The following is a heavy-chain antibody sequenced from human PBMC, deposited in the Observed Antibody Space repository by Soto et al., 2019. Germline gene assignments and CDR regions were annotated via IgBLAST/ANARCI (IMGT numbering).Heavy chain of an antibody. Sequence: PSETLSLTCAVYGGSFSGYYWSWIRQPPGKGLEWIGEINHSGSTNYNPSLKSRVTLSLDTSTNQFSLTLSSVTAADTAVYYCVRQGIGVLHGLVDVWGQGTTVTVSS. CDR1: GGSFSGYY. D-gene: IGHD1-26*01. CDR2: INHSGST. J-gene: IGHJ6*02. CDR3: VRQGIGVLHGLVDV. V-gene: IGHV4-34*01.